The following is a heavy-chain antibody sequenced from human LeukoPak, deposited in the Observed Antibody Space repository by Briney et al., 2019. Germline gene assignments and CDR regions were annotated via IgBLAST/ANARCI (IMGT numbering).Heavy chain of an antibody. Sequence: SETLSLTCTVSGGSISSYYWSWIRQPPGKGLEWIGHMYYSGNTDYNPSLKSRVTISIDTSKNQFSLKLSSVTAADAAVYYCARRNYGSGTYDYWGQGTLVTVSS. CDR3: ARRNYGSGTYDY. D-gene: IGHD3-10*01. V-gene: IGHV4-59*08. CDR1: GGSISSYY. CDR2: MYYSGNT. J-gene: IGHJ4*02.